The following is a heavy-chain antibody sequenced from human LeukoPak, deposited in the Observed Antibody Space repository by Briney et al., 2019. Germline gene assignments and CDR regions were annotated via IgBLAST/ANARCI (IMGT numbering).Heavy chain of an antibody. J-gene: IGHJ3*02. CDR2: TSSSSSYI. D-gene: IGHD5-24*01. Sequence: GGSLRLSCAASGFTFSGYNMNWVRQAPGKGLEWVSSTSSSSSYIYYADSVKGRFTISRDNAKNSLYLQMNSLRAEDTAVYYCARVAWLQLVGAFDIWGQGTMVTVSS. CDR3: ARVAWLQLVGAFDI. CDR1: GFTFSGYN. V-gene: IGHV3-21*01.